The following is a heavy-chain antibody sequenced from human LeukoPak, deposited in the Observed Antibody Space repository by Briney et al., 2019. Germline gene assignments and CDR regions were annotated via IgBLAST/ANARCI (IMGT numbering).Heavy chain of an antibody. CDR2: ISGSAVST. V-gene: IGHV3-23*01. D-gene: IGHD4-23*01. J-gene: IGHJ4*02. CDR3: AKAVPKAVVTPSFDY. Sequence: PGGSLRLSCAASGFTFSSYGMSWVRQAPGKGLEWVSAISGSAVSTYYADSVKGRFTISRDNSKNTLYLQMNSLRVGDTAVYYCAKAVPKAVVTPSFDYWGQGTLVTVSS. CDR1: GFTFSSYG.